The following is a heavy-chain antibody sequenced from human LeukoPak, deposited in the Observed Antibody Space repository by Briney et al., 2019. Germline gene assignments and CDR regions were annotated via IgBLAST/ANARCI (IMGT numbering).Heavy chain of an antibody. CDR3: AGAGYCGGDCYSAEAFDI. Sequence: SETLSLTCTVSGGSISSGGYYWSWIRQPPGKGLEWIGYIYHSGSTYYNPSLKSRVTISVDRSKNQFSLKLSSVTAADTAVYYCAGAGYCGGDCYSAEAFDIWGQGTMVTVSS. V-gene: IGHV4-30-2*01. J-gene: IGHJ3*02. CDR1: GGSISSGGYY. CDR2: IYHSGST. D-gene: IGHD2-21*01.